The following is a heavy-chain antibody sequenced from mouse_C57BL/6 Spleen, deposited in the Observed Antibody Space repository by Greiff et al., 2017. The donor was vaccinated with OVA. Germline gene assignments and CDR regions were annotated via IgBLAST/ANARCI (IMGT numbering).Heavy chain of an antibody. J-gene: IGHJ3*01. V-gene: IGHV2-6*01. CDR1: GFSLTSYG. CDR2: IWGVGST. CDR3: ARDADGDRFAY. D-gene: IGHD2-13*01. Sequence: QVQLQQSGPGLVAPSQSLSITCTVSGFSLTSYGVDWVRQSPGKGLEWLGVIWGVGSTTYNSAPKSRLSISTDNTKSHAFFIQNSLHTEDTAMYYCARDADGDRFAYWGQGTLVTVSA.